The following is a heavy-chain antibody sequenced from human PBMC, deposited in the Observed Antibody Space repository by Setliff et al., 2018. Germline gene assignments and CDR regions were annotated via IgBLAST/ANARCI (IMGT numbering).Heavy chain of an antibody. Sequence: SETLSLTCAVYGDSFSDYYWSWIRQPPGKGLEWIGEISHSGSTNYNPSLKSRVTISMDTSKNQFSLGLTSVTAADTAVYYCARESAGDESVRHLYYTDVWGRGTTVTVSS. J-gene: IGHJ6*03. CDR1: GDSFSDYY. D-gene: IGHD1-1*01. CDR2: ISHSGST. CDR3: ARESAGDESVRHLYYTDV. V-gene: IGHV4-34*01.